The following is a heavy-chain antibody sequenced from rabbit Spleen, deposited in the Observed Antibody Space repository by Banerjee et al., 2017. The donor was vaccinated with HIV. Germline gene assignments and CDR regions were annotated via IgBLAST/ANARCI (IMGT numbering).Heavy chain of an antibody. CDR2: IAGSSSGFT. Sequence: QSLEESGGGLVQPEGSLTLTCKASRFSFSSSDYICWVRQAPGKGLEWISCIAGSSSGFTYSATWAKGRFTCSKTSSTTVTLQMTSLTAADTATYFCVRGASGSGYYSLWGQGTLVTVS. V-gene: IGHV1S40*01. CDR1: RFSFSSSDY. J-gene: IGHJ3*01. D-gene: IGHD1-1*01. CDR3: VRGASGSGYYSL.